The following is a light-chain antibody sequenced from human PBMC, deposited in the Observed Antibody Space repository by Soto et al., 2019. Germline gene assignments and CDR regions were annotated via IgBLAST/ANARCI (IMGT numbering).Light chain of an antibody. J-gene: IGLJ3*02. CDR1: SSDVGAYNY. CDR3: TSYTSKRALV. CDR2: EVS. V-gene: IGLV2-14*01. Sequence: QSVLTQPASVSGSPGQSITISCTGTSSDVGAYNYVSWYQQHPDKAPKLMIFEVSDRPSGVANRFSGSNSANTASLTISGLQAEDEADYFCTSYTSKRALVFGGGTKLTVL.